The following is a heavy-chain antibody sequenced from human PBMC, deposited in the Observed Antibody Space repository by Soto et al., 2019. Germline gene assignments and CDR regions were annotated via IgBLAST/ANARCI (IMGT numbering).Heavy chain of an antibody. J-gene: IGHJ6*02. CDR3: ARRGGGYSPATLYGMDV. D-gene: IGHD5-18*01. Sequence: PGESLKISCKGSGYSFTSYWIGWVRQMPGKGLEWMGIIYPGDSDTRYSPSFQGQVTISADKSISTAYLQWSSLKASDTAMYYCARRGGGYSPATLYGMDVWGQGTTVSVSS. CDR2: IYPGDSDT. V-gene: IGHV5-51*01. CDR1: GYSFTSYW.